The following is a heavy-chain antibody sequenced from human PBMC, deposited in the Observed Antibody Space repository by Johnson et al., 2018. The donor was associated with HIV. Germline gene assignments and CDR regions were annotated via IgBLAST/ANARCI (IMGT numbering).Heavy chain of an antibody. J-gene: IGHJ3*02. D-gene: IGHD5-12*01. Sequence: VQLVESGGGLVQPGGSLRLSCAASGFTFSIYWMSWVRQAPGKGLEWVANIKQDGGERYYVDSVKGRCTISRDYSKNSLYRQMNSLRAADTAVYYCAKIVATSDYVFDIWGQGTKVTVSS. CDR3: AKIVATSDYVFDI. CDR2: IKQDGGER. V-gene: IGHV3-7*01. CDR1: GFTFSIYW.